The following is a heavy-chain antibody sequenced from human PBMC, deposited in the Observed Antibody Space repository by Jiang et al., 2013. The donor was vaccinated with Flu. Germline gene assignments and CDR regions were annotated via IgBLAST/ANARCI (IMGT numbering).Heavy chain of an antibody. D-gene: IGHD4-23*01. CDR2: ISYDGSNK. CDR1: GFTFSSYG. J-gene: IGHJ2*01. Sequence: PGRSLRLSCAASGFTFSSYGMHRVRQAPGKGLEWVAVISYDGSNKYYADSVKGRFTISRDNSKNTLYLQMNSLRAEDTAVYYCAKGLLNDYGGNSGWYFDLWGRGTLVTVSS. V-gene: IGHV3-30*18. CDR3: AKGLLNDYGGNSGWYFDL.